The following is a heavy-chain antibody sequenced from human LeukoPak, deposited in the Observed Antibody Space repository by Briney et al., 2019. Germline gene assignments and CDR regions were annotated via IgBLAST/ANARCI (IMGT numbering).Heavy chain of an antibody. D-gene: IGHD4-23*01. CDR1: GFTFSSYW. J-gene: IGHJ6*02. CDR3: ARDNSPRASSTTYYYYYYGMDV. V-gene: IGHV3-7*01. Sequence: PGGSLRLSCAASGFTFSSYWMSWVRQAPGKGLEWVANIKQDGSEKYYVDSVKGRFTISRDNAKSSPYLQMNSLRAEDTAVYYCARDNSPRASSTTYYYYYYGMDVWGQGTTVTVSS. CDR2: IKQDGSEK.